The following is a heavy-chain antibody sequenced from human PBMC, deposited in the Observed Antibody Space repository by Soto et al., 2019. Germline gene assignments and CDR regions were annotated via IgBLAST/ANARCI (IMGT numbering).Heavy chain of an antibody. Sequence: EVQLLESGGGLVQPWGSLRLSCAASGFPLSTFAMTWVRQAPGKGLEWVSAITGTGGNTYYVDSVKGRFTSSRDNSKSMLYLQVNSLRVEDTAVYYCARIRGYWYGLDVWGQGTTVTVSS. CDR1: GFPLSTFA. CDR3: ARIRGYWYGLDV. CDR2: ITGTGGNT. J-gene: IGHJ6*02. V-gene: IGHV3-23*01.